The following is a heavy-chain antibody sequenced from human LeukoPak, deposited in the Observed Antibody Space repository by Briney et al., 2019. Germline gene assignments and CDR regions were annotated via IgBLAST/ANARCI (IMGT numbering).Heavy chain of an antibody. Sequence: GGSLRLSCAASGFTFSSYSMNWVRQAPGKGLEWVSSISSSSGYINYADSVKGGFTISRDNAKNSLYLQMNSLRAEDTAVYYCARGRYCSSTSCYSYGMDVWGKGTTVTVSS. V-gene: IGHV3-21*01. J-gene: IGHJ6*04. CDR2: ISSSSGYI. CDR1: GFTFSSYS. CDR3: ARGRYCSSTSCYSYGMDV. D-gene: IGHD2-2*01.